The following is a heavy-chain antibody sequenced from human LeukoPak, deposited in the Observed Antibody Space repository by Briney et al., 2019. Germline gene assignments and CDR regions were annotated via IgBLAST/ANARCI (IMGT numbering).Heavy chain of an antibody. CDR3: AKEGNYHRLLAAAGSFDY. J-gene: IGHJ4*02. Sequence: QTGGSLRLSCAASGFTFSSYAMSWVRQAPGKGLEWVSAISGSGGSTYYADSVKGRFTISRDNSKNTLYLQMNSLRAEDTAVYYCAKEGNYHRLLAAAGSFDYWGQGTLVTVSS. CDR1: GFTFSSYA. V-gene: IGHV3-23*01. CDR2: ISGSGGST. D-gene: IGHD6-13*01.